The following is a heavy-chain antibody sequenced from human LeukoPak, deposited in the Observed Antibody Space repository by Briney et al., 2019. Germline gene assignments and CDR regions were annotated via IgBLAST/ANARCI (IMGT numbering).Heavy chain of an antibody. Sequence: SVKVSSKASGGTFSSCAISWVRQATGQGLEWMGGIIPIFGTANYAQKFQGRVTITTDESTSTAYMELSSLRSEDTAVYYCARTPVLRFLVGFDPWGQGTLVTVSS. CDR3: ARTPVLRFLVGFDP. CDR2: IIPIFGTA. V-gene: IGHV1-69*05. D-gene: IGHD3-3*01. CDR1: GGTFSSCA. J-gene: IGHJ5*02.